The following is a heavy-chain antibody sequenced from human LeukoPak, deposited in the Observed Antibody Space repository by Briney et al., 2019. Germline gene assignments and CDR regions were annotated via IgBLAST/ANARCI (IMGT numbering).Heavy chain of an antibody. CDR2: INPSGSST. V-gene: IGHV1-46*01. Sequence: ASVKVSCKASGYSFTSHYMHWVRQAPGQGLEWLGLINPSGSSTLYAQKFQGRVTMTRDMSTTTDYMELSSLRSEDTAVYYCARGPSYGSGRRYFDYWGQGTLVTVSS. J-gene: IGHJ4*02. CDR3: ARGPSYGSGRRYFDY. CDR1: GYSFTSHY. D-gene: IGHD3-10*01.